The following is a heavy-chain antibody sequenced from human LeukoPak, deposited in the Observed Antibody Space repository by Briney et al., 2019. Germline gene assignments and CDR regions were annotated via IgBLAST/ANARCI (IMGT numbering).Heavy chain of an antibody. Sequence: GGSLRLSCAASGFTFSSYWMSWVRQAPGKGLEWVANIKQDGSEKYYVDSVKGRFTISRDNAKNSLYLQMNSLRAEDTAVYYCARDKLRITIFEGYFQHWGQGTLVTVSS. CDR3: ARDKLRITIFEGYFQH. D-gene: IGHD3-9*01. CDR1: GFTFSSYW. J-gene: IGHJ1*01. V-gene: IGHV3-7*01. CDR2: IKQDGSEK.